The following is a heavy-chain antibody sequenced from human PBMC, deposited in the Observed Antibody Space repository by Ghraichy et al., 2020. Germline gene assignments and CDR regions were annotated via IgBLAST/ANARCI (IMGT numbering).Heavy chain of an antibody. D-gene: IGHD3-10*01. J-gene: IGHJ4*02. CDR3: AKESTHTYYYGSGSYPLDY. Sequence: GGSLRLSCAASGFTFSSYAMSWVRQAPGKGLEWVSAISGSGGSTYYADSVKGRFTISRDNSKNTLYLQMNILRAEDTAVYYCAKESTHTYYYGSGSYPLDYWGQGTLVTVSS. CDR1: GFTFSSYA. CDR2: ISGSGGST. V-gene: IGHV3-23*01.